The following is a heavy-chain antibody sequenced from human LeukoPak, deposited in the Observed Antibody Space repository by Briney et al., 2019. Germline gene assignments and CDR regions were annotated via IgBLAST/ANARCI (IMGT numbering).Heavy chain of an antibody. D-gene: IGHD4-11*01. V-gene: IGHV3-53*01. J-gene: IGHJ4*02. CDR3: ARAAYDYSNYGIDY. CDR1: GFTVSSNY. CDR2: IYSDGST. Sequence: GGSLRLSCAASGFTVSSNYMSWVRQSPGKGLEWVSVIYSDGSTYYADSVKGRFTISRDNSKNTLYLQMNSLRAEDTAVYYCARAAYDYSNYGIDYWGQGTLVTVSS.